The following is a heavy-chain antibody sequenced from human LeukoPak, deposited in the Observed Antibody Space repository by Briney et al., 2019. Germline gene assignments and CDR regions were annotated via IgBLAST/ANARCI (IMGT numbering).Heavy chain of an antibody. J-gene: IGHJ4*02. Sequence: SETLSLTCTVSGYSISSGYYWGWIRQPPVNGLEWFGSIYHSGSTYYNPSLKSRVTISVDTSKNQFSLKLNSVTAADTAVYYCARHRSKWLQSSFDYWGQGTLVTVSS. CDR3: ARHRSKWLQSSFDY. CDR1: GYSISSGYY. D-gene: IGHD5-24*01. V-gene: IGHV4-38-2*02. CDR2: IYHSGST.